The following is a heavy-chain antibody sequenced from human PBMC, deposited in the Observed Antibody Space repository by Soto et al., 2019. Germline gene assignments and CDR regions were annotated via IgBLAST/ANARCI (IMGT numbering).Heavy chain of an antibody. V-gene: IGHV4-31*03. CDR2: IYYSGST. CDR1: GGSISSGGYY. Sequence: TSETLSLTCTVSGGSISSGGYYWSWIRQHPGKGLEWIGYIYYSGSTYYNPSLKSRVTISVDTSKNQFSLKLSSVTAADTAVYYCAREAMERDYYYYMDVWGKGTTVTVSS. J-gene: IGHJ6*03. CDR3: AREAMERDYYYYMDV. D-gene: IGHD1-1*01.